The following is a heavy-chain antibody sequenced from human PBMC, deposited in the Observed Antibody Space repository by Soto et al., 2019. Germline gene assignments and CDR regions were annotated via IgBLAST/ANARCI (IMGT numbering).Heavy chain of an antibody. V-gene: IGHV3-74*01. Sequence: GGSLRLSCAASGFTFSSYWMHWVCQAPGKGLVWVSRINPGGSITAYADSVKGRFTISRDNAKNTLYLQMNTLRGDDTAVYYGSRVPTGKHGLWNDWGQGTLVTVSS. CDR2: INPGGSIT. J-gene: IGHJ1*01. D-gene: IGHD1-1*01. CDR1: GFTFSSYW. CDR3: SRVPTGKHGLWND.